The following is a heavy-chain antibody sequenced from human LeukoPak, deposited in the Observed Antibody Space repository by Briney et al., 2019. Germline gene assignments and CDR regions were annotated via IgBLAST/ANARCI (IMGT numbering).Heavy chain of an antibody. D-gene: IGHD6-13*01. CDR3: ARGSWYWVY. CDR2: IKHDGSEK. J-gene: IGHJ4*02. Sequence: GGSLRLSCAASGFSFGSYWMTWVRQAPGKGPEWVATIKHDGSEKNYVDSVKGRLTTSRDNTKNSLYLEMNSLRAEDTAVYYCARGSWYWVYWGQGTLVTVSS. V-gene: IGHV3-7*03. CDR1: GFSFGSYW.